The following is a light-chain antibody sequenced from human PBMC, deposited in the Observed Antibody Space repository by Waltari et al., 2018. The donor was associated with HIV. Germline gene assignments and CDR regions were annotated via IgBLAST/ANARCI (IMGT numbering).Light chain of an antibody. CDR3: AVWDDSLSEYV. CDR1: FSNIGSNT. Sequence: QSVLTQPPSASGAPGQRVTISCSGSFSNIGSNTVNWYQQLPGTAPRLLIYGSSQRPSWVPDRFSGSRSDTSASLDISGLHSEDEGDYYCAVWDDSLSEYVFATGTKVFVL. V-gene: IGLV1-44*01. J-gene: IGLJ1*01. CDR2: GSS.